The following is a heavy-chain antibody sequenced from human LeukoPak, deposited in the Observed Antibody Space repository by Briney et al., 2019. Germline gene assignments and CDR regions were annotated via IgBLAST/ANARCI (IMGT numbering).Heavy chain of an antibody. CDR3: ARDGLRAAAGRTFDI. CDR1: GGTFSTYA. D-gene: IGHD6-13*01. J-gene: IGHJ3*02. CDR2: IIPMFGTA. V-gene: IGHV1-69*06. Sequence: SVKVSCKTSGGTFSTYAITWVRQTPGQGLEWMGGIIPMFGTANYAQKFQDRVTITADKSTSTAYMELSSLRSEDTAVYYCARDGLRAAAGRTFDIWGQGTMVTVSS.